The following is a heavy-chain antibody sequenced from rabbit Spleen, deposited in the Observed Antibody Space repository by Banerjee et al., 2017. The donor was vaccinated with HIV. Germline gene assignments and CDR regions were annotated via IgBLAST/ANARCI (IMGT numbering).Heavy chain of an antibody. V-gene: IGHV1S45*01. D-gene: IGHD2-1*01. CDR3: ARDLTIVIGWNFNL. J-gene: IGHJ4*01. CDR2: INAATAKP. Sequence: QEQLVESGGGLVQPEGSLTLTCKASGFSFSDRDVMCWVRQAPGKGLEWIACINAATAKPVYATWAKGRFTISRTSSTTVTLQMTSLTAADTATYFCARDLTIVIGWNFNLWGQGTLVTVS. CDR1: GFSFSDRDV.